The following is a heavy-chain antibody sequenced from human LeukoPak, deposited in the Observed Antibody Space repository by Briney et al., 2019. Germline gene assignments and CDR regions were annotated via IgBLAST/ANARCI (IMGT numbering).Heavy chain of an antibody. V-gene: IGHV4-59*08. CDR2: IYYSGST. D-gene: IGHD6-19*01. J-gene: IGHJ4*02. CDR1: GGSMSPYH. CDR3: ARAVSGRFDY. Sequence: SETLSLTCTVPGGSMSPYHWGWIRQPPGKGLEWTGYIYYSGSTNHNPSLNSRVTISVDTSKNQFSLRLSSVTAADTAIYYCARAVSGRFDYWGQGTLVTVSS.